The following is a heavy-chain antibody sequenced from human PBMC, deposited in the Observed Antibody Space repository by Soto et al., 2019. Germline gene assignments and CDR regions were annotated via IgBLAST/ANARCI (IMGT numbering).Heavy chain of an antibody. Sequence: EVQLLESGGGLVQPGGSLRLSCAASGFTFNSHVMIWVRQAPGKGLEWVSGISGSGGTTNYEDSVKGRFTISRDNSKNTLYLQMNSLRADDTAVYYCARGRYCGGDCYSFFDYWGQGTLVTVSS. D-gene: IGHD2-21*02. CDR1: GFTFNSHV. CDR3: ARGRYCGGDCYSFFDY. CDR2: ISGSGGTT. J-gene: IGHJ4*02. V-gene: IGHV3-23*01.